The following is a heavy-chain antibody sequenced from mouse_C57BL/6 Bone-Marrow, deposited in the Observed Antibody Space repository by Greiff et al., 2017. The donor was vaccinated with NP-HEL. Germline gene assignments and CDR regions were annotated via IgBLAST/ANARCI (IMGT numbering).Heavy chain of an antibody. D-gene: IGHD2-4*01. Sequence: EVQLVESGGGLVKPGGSLKLSCAASGVTFSSYAMSWVRQTPEKRLEWVATISDGGSYTYYPANVKGRFTISRDNAKNNMYLQMSHLKSEDTAMYYCARERGYYDYDPLFDYWGQGTTLTVSS. J-gene: IGHJ2*01. CDR1: GVTFSSYA. CDR3: ARERGYYDYDPLFDY. V-gene: IGHV5-4*01. CDR2: ISDGGSYT.